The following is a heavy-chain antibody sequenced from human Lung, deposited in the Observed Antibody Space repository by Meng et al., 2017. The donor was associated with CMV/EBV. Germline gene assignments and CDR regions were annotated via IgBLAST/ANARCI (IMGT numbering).Heavy chain of an antibody. Sequence: SVKVSCKASGGTFSRYAISWVRQAPGQGLEWMGGSIPLFGAANYPRKFQGRVTVTTDESTNTAQMELSSLRSDDTAVYYCAACLKVGFYGLDVWGQGTTVTVSS. V-gene: IGHV1-69*05. CDR2: SIPLFGAA. J-gene: IGHJ6*02. D-gene: IGHD5/OR15-5a*01. CDR1: GGTFSRYA. CDR3: AACLKVGFYGLDV.